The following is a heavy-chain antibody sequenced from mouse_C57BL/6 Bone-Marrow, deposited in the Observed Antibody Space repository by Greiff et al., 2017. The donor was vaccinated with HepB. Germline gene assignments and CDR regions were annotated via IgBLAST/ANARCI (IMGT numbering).Heavy chain of an antibody. J-gene: IGHJ1*03. D-gene: IGHD1-1*01. CDR2: IYPGSGNT. Sequence: VQLQESGAELVRPGASVKLSCKASGYTFTDYYINWVKQRPGQGLEWIARIYPGSGNTYYNEKFKGKATLTAEKSSSTAYMQLSSLTSEDSAVYFCARNGSSYAYWYFDVWGTGTTVTVSS. CDR1: GYTFTDYY. CDR3: ARNGSSYAYWYFDV. V-gene: IGHV1-76*01.